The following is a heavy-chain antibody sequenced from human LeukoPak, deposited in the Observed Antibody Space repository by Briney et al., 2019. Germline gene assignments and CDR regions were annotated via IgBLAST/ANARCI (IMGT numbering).Heavy chain of an antibody. J-gene: IGHJ5*02. CDR2: IYSDGNT. CDR3: ARGMVATGS. D-gene: IGHD5-12*01. V-gene: IGHV3-66*02. CDR1: GFTVNYHY. Sequence: GGFLRIPFSASGFTVNYHYISWVRPGSGKGLEWVSIIYSDGNTYYADSVKGRFTISRDNSENTVDLQMNSLRVEDTAVYYCARGMVATGSWGQGTLVTVSS.